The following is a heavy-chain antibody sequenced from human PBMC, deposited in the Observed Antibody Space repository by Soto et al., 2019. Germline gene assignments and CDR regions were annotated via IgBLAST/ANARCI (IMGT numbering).Heavy chain of an antibody. CDR1: GYTLTELS. CDR2: FDPEDGET. Sequence: GAPVKVSCKVSGYTLTELSMHWVRQAPGKGLEWTGGFDPEDGETIYAQKFQGRVTMTEDTSTDTAYMELSSLRSEDTAVYYCATSLPSILEWLPKGMDVWGQGTTVTVSS. CDR3: ATSLPSILEWLPKGMDV. V-gene: IGHV1-24*01. D-gene: IGHD3-3*01. J-gene: IGHJ6*02.